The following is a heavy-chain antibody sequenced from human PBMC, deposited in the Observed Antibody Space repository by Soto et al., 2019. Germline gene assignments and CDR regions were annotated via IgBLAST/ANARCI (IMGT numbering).Heavy chain of an antibody. J-gene: IGHJ6*02. CDR3: ARHPTRTPTVIWDLGYYYGMDV. D-gene: IGHD5-18*01. Sequence: SETLSLTCTVSGGSISSSSYYWGWIRQPPGKGLEWIGSIYYSGSTYYNPSLKSRVTISVDTSKNQFSLKLSSVTAADTAVYYCARHPTRTPTVIWDLGYYYGMDVWGQGTTVTVSS. CDR1: GGSISSSSYY. CDR2: IYYSGST. V-gene: IGHV4-39*01.